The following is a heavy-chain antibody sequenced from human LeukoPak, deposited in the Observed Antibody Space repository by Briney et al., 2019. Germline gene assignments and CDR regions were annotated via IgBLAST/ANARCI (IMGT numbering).Heavy chain of an antibody. V-gene: IGHV3-30*03. CDR3: ARAVVAASTPSDY. J-gene: IGHJ4*02. CDR2: ISSEGTFK. Sequence: GGSLRLSCAASGFTFSIFGIHWVRQAPGKGPEWVAVISSEGTFKYYADSVKGRFTISRDKSKKTLSLQMNSLKTEDTAVYYCARAVVAASTPSDYWGQGTLVTVSS. D-gene: IGHD2-15*01. CDR1: GFTFSIFG.